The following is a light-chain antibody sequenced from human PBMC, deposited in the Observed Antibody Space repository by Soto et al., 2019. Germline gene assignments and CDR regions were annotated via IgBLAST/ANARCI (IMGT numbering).Light chain of an antibody. J-gene: IGLJ2*01. CDR2: EVN. CDR1: SSDVGGYKY. CDR3: SSYTSSGTLVV. Sequence: QSALTQPASVSGSPGQSITISCTGTSSDVGGYKYVSWYQQHPGKVPKLIIYEVNNRPSGVSVRFSASKSGNTASLTISGIPPEDEADYYCSSYTSSGTLVVFGGGTKLTVL. V-gene: IGLV2-14*03.